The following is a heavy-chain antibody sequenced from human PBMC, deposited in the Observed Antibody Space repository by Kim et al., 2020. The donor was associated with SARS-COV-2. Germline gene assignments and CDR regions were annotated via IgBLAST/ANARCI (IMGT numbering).Heavy chain of an antibody. Sequence: GRFTISRDNSKNRLYLQMNSLRAEDTAVYYCAKVSTVTQNYYYCGMDVWGQGTTVTVSP. D-gene: IGHD4-17*01. CDR3: AKVSTVTQNYYYCGMDV. J-gene: IGHJ6*01. V-gene: IGHV3-23*01.